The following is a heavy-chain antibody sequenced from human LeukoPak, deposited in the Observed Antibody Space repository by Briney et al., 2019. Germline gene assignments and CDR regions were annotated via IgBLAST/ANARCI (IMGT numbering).Heavy chain of an antibody. V-gene: IGHV1-69*05. J-gene: IGHJ4*02. Sequence: GSSVKVSCKASGGTFSSYAISWVRQAPGQGLEWMGGIIPIFGTANYAQKFQGRVTMTRDTSTSTVYMELSSLRSEDTAVYYCARGGRIAVAGTLSVYWGQGTLVTVSS. CDR3: ARGGRIAVAGTLSVY. D-gene: IGHD6-19*01. CDR1: GGTFSSYA. CDR2: IIPIFGTA.